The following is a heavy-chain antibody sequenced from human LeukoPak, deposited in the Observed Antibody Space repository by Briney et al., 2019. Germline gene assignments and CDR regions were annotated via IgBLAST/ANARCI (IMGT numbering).Heavy chain of an antibody. Sequence: GGSLRLSCAASGFTFSTNAMAWVRQAPGKGLEWVAVIWYDGSNKYYADSVKGRFTISRDNSKNTLYLQMNSLRAEDTAVYYCASVLLWFGELIERQAFDIWGQGTMVTVSS. CDR2: IWYDGSNK. D-gene: IGHD3-10*01. CDR3: ASVLLWFGELIERQAFDI. J-gene: IGHJ3*02. CDR1: GFTFSTNA. V-gene: IGHV3-33*08.